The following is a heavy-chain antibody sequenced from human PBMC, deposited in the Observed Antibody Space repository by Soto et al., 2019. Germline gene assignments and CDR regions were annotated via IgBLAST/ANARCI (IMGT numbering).Heavy chain of an antibody. Sequence: EVQLVESGGGLVKPGGSLRLSCAASGFTFSSYSMNWVRQAPGKGLEWVSSITSSSSYIYFADSVKGRFTISRDNAKNSLYLQMNSLRAEDTAVYYCARSAGQLWLDSGMDVWGQGTTVTVSS. CDR1: GFTFSSYS. CDR2: ITSSSSYI. CDR3: ARSAGQLWLDSGMDV. D-gene: IGHD5-18*01. V-gene: IGHV3-21*01. J-gene: IGHJ6*02.